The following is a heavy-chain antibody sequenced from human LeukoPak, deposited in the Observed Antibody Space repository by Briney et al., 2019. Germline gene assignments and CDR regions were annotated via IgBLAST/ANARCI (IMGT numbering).Heavy chain of an antibody. CDR2: INPSGGST. D-gene: IGHD2-15*01. Sequence: ASVKVSCKASGYTFTSYYMHWVRQAPGQGLEWMGIINPSGGSTSYAQKFQGRVTMTRDTSTSTVYMELSSLRSEDTAVYYCARDGTGRGPPVGYCSGGSCYSGYYYYMDVWGKGTTVTISS. CDR1: GYTFTSYY. V-gene: IGHV1-46*01. J-gene: IGHJ6*03. CDR3: ARDGTGRGPPVGYCSGGSCYSGYYYYMDV.